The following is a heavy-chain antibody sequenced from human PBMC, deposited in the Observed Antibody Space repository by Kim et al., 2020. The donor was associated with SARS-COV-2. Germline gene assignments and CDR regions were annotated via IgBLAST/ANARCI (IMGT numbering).Heavy chain of an antibody. CDR2: ISYDGSNK. J-gene: IGHJ5*02. D-gene: IGHD3-22*01. CDR1: GFTFSTYG. V-gene: IGHV3-30*03. CDR3: AGGYYYDSSGFDP. Sequence: GGSLRLSCAASGFTFSTYGMHWVRQAPGKGLEWVAVISYDGSNKYYADFVKGRFTISRDNSKNTLYLQMNSLRAEDTAVYYCAGGYYYDSSGFDPWGQGTLVTVSS.